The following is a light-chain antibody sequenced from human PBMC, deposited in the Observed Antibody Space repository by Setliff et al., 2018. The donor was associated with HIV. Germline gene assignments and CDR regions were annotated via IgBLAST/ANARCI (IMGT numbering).Light chain of an antibody. J-gene: IGLJ2*01. Sequence: QSALTQPASVSGSAGQSITLSCPGTSSDVGNYKHVSWFQQHPGKAPKLMIYEVTKRPSGVSHRFSGSKSGKTASLTISGLQAEDEAAYYCCSYAGSSTFIFGGGTKVTVL. CDR3: CSYAGSSTFI. CDR2: EVT. V-gene: IGLV2-23*02. CDR1: SSDVGNYKH.